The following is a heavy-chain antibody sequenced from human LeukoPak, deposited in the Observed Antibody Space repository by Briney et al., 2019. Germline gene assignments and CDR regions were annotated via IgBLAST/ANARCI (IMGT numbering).Heavy chain of an antibody. Sequence: PSQTLSLTCTVSGGSISSGDYDWSWIRQPPGKGLEWIGYIYYSGSTNYNPSLKSRVTISVDTSKNQFSLKLSSVTAADTAVYYCARGAGVGIAVAGSFDYWGQGTLVTVSS. CDR3: ARGAGVGIAVAGSFDY. CDR2: IYYSGST. D-gene: IGHD6-19*01. V-gene: IGHV4-61*08. CDR1: GGSISSGDYD. J-gene: IGHJ4*02.